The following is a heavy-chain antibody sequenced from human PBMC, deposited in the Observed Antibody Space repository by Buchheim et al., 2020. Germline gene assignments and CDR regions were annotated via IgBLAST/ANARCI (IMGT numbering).Heavy chain of an antibody. Sequence: QVQLVESGGGVVQPGRSLRLSCAASGFTFSSYAMHWVRQAPGKGLEWVAVISYDGSNKYYADSVKGRFTISRDNSKNTLYLQVNSLRAEDTAVYYCARDFRGFRQWLVPAYWGQGTL. J-gene: IGHJ4*02. V-gene: IGHV3-30*04. CDR1: GFTFSSYA. CDR2: ISYDGSNK. D-gene: IGHD6-19*01. CDR3: ARDFRGFRQWLVPAY.